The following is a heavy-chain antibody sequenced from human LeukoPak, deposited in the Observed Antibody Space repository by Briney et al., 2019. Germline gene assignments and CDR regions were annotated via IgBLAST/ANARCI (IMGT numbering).Heavy chain of an antibody. V-gene: IGHV7-4-1*02. D-gene: IGHD4/OR15-4a*01. CDR1: GYTFTNYA. Sequence: VASVKVSCKASGYTFTNYAINWVRQAPGQGLEWMGWITTDTGNPTYAQGFTGRFVFSLDTSVTTAYLQITSLKAEDTAVYYCARDGARLDIWGQGTMVSVSS. CDR2: ITTDTGNP. CDR3: ARDGARLDI. J-gene: IGHJ3*02.